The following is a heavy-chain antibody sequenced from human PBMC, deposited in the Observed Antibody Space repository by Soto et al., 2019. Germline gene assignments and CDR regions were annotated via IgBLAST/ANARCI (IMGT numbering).Heavy chain of an antibody. J-gene: IGHJ4*02. CDR1: GGTFSSYA. Sequence: ASVKVSCKASGGTFSSYAISWVRQAPGQGLEWMGGIIPIFGTANYAQKFQGRVTITADESTSTAYMELSSLRSEDTAVYYCASRRRDIAAAGTALDYWGQGTLVTVSS. CDR2: IIPIFGTA. D-gene: IGHD6-13*01. V-gene: IGHV1-69*13. CDR3: ASRRRDIAAAGTALDY.